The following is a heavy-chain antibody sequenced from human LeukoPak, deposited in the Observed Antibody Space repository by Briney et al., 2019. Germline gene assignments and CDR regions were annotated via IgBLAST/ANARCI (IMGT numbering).Heavy chain of an antibody. CDR1: GYMFNTYW. D-gene: IGHD6-19*01. J-gene: IGHJ4*02. CDR3: ASSSGWYGGFDY. V-gene: IGHV5-51*01. Sequence: GESLKISCKGSGYMFNTYWIGWVRQMPGRGLEWMGIINPGNSDTKYSPSLGGQVTISVDKSITTAYLQWSSLKASDTAMYYCASSSGWYGGFDYWGQGTRVTVSS. CDR2: INPGNSDT.